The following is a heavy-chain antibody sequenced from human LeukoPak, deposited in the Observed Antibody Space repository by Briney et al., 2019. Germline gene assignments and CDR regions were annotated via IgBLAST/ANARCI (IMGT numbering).Heavy chain of an antibody. V-gene: IGHV1-46*01. Sequence: ASGKVSCKASGYTFTGYYMHWVRQAPGQGPEWMALISPTGSFTAYAQKFQGRVTLTRDLSTSTDYLELRSLRSEDTAVYYCARDISARDEAWWFDPWGQGTLVTVSS. CDR3: ARDISARDEAWWFDP. J-gene: IGHJ5*02. CDR2: ISPTGSFT. CDR1: GYTFTGYY. D-gene: IGHD5-24*01.